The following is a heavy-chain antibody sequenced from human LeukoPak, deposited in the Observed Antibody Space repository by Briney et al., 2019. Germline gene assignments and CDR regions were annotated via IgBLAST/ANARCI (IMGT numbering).Heavy chain of an antibody. V-gene: IGHV3-33*01. CDR2: IWYDGSNK. Sequence: PGGSLRLSCAASGFTFSSYGMHWVRQAPGKGLEWVAVIWYDGSNKYYADSVKGRFTISRDNSKNTLYLQMNSLRAEDTAVYYCASDGPPPTTFRGVIHYYFDYWGQGTLVTVSS. D-gene: IGHD3-10*01. CDR1: GFTFSSYG. CDR3: ASDGPPPTTFRGVIHYYFDY. J-gene: IGHJ4*02.